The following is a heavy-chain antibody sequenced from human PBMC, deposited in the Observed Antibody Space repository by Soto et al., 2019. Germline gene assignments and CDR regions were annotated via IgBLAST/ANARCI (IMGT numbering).Heavy chain of an antibody. CDR1: GFTFSSYG. CDR2: IWYDGSNK. CDR3: ARDHYGDYEVGYYYGMDV. Sequence: QVQLVESGGGVVQPGRSLRLSCAASGFTFSSYGMHWVRQAPGKGLEWVAVIWYDGSNKYYADSVKGRFTISRDNSKNTLYLQMNSLRAEDTAVYYCARDHYGDYEVGYYYGMDVWGQGTTVTVSS. J-gene: IGHJ6*02. D-gene: IGHD4-17*01. V-gene: IGHV3-33*01.